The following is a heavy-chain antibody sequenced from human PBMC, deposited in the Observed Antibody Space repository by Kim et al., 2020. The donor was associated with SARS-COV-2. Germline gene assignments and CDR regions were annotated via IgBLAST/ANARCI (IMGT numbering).Heavy chain of an antibody. CDR3: AGGTYCSSGCCDDY. CDR1: GFTFSTYP. V-gene: IGHV3-21*01. D-gene: IGHD3-10*01. J-gene: IGHJ4*01. Sequence: GGSLRLSCAASGFTFSTYPMNWVRQAPGKGLEWVSSISSSSSYLYYASSMDGLTIISSDTANNPLLLLNNSLTADKTADYCSAGGTYCSSGCCDDY. CDR2: ISSSSSYL.